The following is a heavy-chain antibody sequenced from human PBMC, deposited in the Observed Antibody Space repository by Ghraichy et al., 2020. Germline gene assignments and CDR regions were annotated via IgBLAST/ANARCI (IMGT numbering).Heavy chain of an antibody. CDR2: ISGSGGST. J-gene: IGHJ4*02. V-gene: IGHV3-23*01. Sequence: LSLTCAASGFTFSDYAMTWVRQAPGKGLEWVSGISGSGGSTYYADSVKGRFTISRDNSKNTLYLQMTSLRVEDTAVYYCAKREAFWGQGTLLTVSS. CDR3: AKREAF. CDR1: GFTFSDYA.